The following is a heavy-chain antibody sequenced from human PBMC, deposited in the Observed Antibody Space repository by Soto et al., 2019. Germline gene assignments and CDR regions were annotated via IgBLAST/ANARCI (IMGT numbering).Heavy chain of an antibody. CDR3: ARGAGVYCTNGVCYRGSDYYYYYMDV. V-gene: IGHV1-2*04. D-gene: IGHD2-8*01. CDR1: GYTFTGYY. Sequence: ASVKVSCKASGYTFTGYYMHWVRQAPGQGLEWMGWINPNSGGTNYAQKFQGWVTMTRDTSISPAYMELSRLRSDDTAVYYCARGAGVYCTNGVCYRGSDYYYYYMDVWGKGTTVTVSS. J-gene: IGHJ6*03. CDR2: INPNSGGT.